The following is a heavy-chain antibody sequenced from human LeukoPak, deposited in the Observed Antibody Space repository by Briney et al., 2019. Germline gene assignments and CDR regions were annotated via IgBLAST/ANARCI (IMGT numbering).Heavy chain of an antibody. J-gene: IGHJ3*01. V-gene: IGHV3-11*01. CDR2: ISSSGSTI. CDR1: GFTFSDYY. D-gene: IGHD3-16*01. Sequence: PGGSLRLSCAASGFTFSDYYMSWIRQAPGKGLEWVSYISSSGSTIYYADSVKGRFTISRDNAKNSLYLHMNSLRAEDTAVYYCARDPGEAYHVYVPWGQGTMVTVSS. CDR3: ARDPGEAYHVYVP.